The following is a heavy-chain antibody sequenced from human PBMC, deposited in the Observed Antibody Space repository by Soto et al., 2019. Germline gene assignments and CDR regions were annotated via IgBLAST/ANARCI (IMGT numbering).Heavy chain of an antibody. Sequence: ASVKVSCKASGYTFTSYSISWVRQAPGQGLEWMGWISAYNGNTNYAQKLQGRVTMTTDTSTSTAYMELRSLRSDDTAVYYCARAVYCSGGSCYERWFGPWGQGTLVTV. CDR2: ISAYNGNT. J-gene: IGHJ5*02. CDR3: ARAVYCSGGSCYERWFGP. CDR1: GYTFTSYS. V-gene: IGHV1-18*04. D-gene: IGHD2-15*01.